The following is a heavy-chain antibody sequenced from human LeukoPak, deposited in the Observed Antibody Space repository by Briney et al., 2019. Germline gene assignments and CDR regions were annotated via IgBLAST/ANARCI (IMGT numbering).Heavy chain of an antibody. D-gene: IGHD3-22*01. CDR3: ARRAPYYYDSSGYLFDY. Sequence: GESLKISCKGSGYSFTSYWIGWVRQMPGKGLEWMGIIYPGDSDTRYSPSFQGQVTISADKSISTAYLQWSSLRASDTAMYYCARRAPYYYDSSGYLFDYWGQGTLVTVSS. V-gene: IGHV5-51*01. CDR1: GYSFTSYW. J-gene: IGHJ4*02. CDR2: IYPGDSDT.